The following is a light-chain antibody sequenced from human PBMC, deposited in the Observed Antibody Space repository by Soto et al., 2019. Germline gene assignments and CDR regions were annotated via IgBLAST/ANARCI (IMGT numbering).Light chain of an antibody. CDR3: QAYDYSLTAFV. CDR1: RSNIGSNT. Sequence: QSVLTQPPSASGTPGQRVTISCSGSRSNIGSNTVNWYQQLPGAAPKVLIQNNNQRPSGVPDRFSGSKSGTSASLAISGLQSGDEADYYCQAYDYSLTAFVFGGGTKLTVL. CDR2: NNN. J-gene: IGLJ3*02. V-gene: IGLV1-44*01.